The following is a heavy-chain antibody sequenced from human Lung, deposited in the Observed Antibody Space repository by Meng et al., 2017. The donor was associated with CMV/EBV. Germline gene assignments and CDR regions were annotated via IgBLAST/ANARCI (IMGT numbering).Heavy chain of an antibody. CDR1: GFTFSSYG. D-gene: IGHD5-18*01. CDR3: AKDGRGYSYGYGMDV. Sequence: GGSXRLSCAASGFTFSSYGMHWVRQAPGKGLEWVAFIQYEGSKKYYADSVKGRFTISRDNSKNTLYLQMNSLRAEDTAVYYCAKDGRGYSYGYGMDVWGQGXTVTVSS. CDR2: IQYEGSKK. V-gene: IGHV3-30*02. J-gene: IGHJ6*02.